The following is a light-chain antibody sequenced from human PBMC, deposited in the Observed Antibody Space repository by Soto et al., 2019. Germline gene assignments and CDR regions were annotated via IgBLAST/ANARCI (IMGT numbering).Light chain of an antibody. CDR1: QSVSSN. Sequence: ESVLTQSPGTLSLSPGERATLSCRASQSVSSNYLAWYQQKPGQAPRLLIYGSSIRATGIPARFSGSASGTEFTLTISSLQSEDFAVYYCQQNKNWPFTFGPGTKVDIK. V-gene: IGKV3-15*01. CDR3: QQNKNWPFT. CDR2: GSS. J-gene: IGKJ3*01.